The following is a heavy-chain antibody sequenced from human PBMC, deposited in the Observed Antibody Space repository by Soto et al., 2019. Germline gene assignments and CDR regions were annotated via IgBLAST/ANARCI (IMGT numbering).Heavy chain of an antibody. J-gene: IGHJ4*02. V-gene: IGHV3-33*01. CDR3: ARDLGIHRAMSHY. CDR2: IWYDGSNK. D-gene: IGHD5-18*01. Sequence: GGSLRLSCAASGFTFSSYGMHWVRQAPGKGLEWVAVIWYDGSNKYYADSVKGRFTIPRDNSKNTLYLQMNSLRAEDTAVYYCARDLGIHRAMSHYWAQRSSVPGSS. CDR1: GFTFSSYG.